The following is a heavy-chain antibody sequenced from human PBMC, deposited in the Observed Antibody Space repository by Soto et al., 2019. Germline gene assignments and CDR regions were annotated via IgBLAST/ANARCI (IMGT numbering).Heavy chain of an antibody. Sequence: GASVKVSCKASGYTFTSYAIDWVRQAPGQRLEWMGWINAGNGNIKYSQKFQGRVTITRDTSASTAYMELSSLRSEDTAVYYCARGPGGPDGPGDYWGQGTLVTVSS. D-gene: IGHD2-15*01. CDR3: ARGPGGPDGPGDY. CDR2: INAGNGNI. V-gene: IGHV1-3*01. J-gene: IGHJ4*02. CDR1: GYTFTSYA.